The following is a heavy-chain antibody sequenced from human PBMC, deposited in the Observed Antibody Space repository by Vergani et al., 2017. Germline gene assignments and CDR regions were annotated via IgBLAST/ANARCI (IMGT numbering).Heavy chain of an antibody. CDR2: IHPADSDT. J-gene: IGHJ4*02. D-gene: IGHD1-26*01. CDR3: ANLXGRDRSGSKYFDS. Sequence: EVQLVQSGAEVKKPGESVKISCQISGYSFTNYWIGWVRQMPGKGLEWMGIIHPADSDTRYSPSFQGQVTISADKSISTAYLQRSSLRASNSAMNYCANLXGRDRSGSKYFDSWGQGTLVTVSS. CDR1: GYSFTNYW. V-gene: IGHV5-51*01.